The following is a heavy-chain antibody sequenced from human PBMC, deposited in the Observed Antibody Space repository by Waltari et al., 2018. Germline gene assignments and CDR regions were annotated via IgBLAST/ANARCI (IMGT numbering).Heavy chain of an antibody. D-gene: IGHD3-10*01. CDR2: INHSGST. CDR1: GGSFSGYY. Sequence: QVQLQQWGAGLLKPSETLSLTCAVYGGSFSGYYWSWIRQPPGKGLEWIGEINHSGSTNYNPSRKSRVTISVDTSKNQFSLKLSSVTAADTAVYYCARGTPRGQLYPGQKRYFDLWGRGTLVTVSS. J-gene: IGHJ2*01. CDR3: ARGTPRGQLYPGQKRYFDL. V-gene: IGHV4-34*01.